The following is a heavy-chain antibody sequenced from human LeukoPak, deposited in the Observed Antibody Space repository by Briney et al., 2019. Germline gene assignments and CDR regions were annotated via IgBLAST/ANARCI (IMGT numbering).Heavy chain of an antibody. Sequence: ASVKVSCKASGYTFTSYHINWVRQATGQGLEWMGWMNPNSGNTGYAQKFQGRVTMTRNTSISTAYMELSSLRSEDTAVYYCARGPYDTSGYYYVNYWGQGTPVTVSS. J-gene: IGHJ4*02. CDR1: GYTFTSYH. V-gene: IGHV1-8*01. CDR2: MNPNSGNT. D-gene: IGHD3-22*01. CDR3: ARGPYDTSGYYYVNY.